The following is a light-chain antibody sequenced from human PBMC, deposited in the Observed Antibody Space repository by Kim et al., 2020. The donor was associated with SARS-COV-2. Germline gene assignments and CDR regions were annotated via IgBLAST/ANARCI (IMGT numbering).Light chain of an antibody. CDR3: QQRTNWLYT. CDR1: QSVSNY. Sequence: SLFPGERATLSCMASQSVSNYLAWYQQKPGQAPRLLIYDASNRATGIPARFSGSGSGTDFTLTISSLESEDFAVYYCQQRTNWLYTFGQGTKLEI. CDR2: DAS. V-gene: IGKV3-11*01. J-gene: IGKJ2*01.